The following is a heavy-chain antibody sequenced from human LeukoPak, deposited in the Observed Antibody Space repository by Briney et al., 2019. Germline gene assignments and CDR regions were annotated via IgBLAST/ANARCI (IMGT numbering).Heavy chain of an antibody. J-gene: IGHJ6*03. V-gene: IGHV3-15*01. CDR3: TTEKVVLLWFGELSPKGMDV. CDR1: GFTFSNAW. D-gene: IGHD3-10*01. Sequence: PGGSLRLSCAASGFTFSNAWMSWVRQAPGKGLEWVGRIKSKTDGGTTDYAAPVKGRFTISRDDSKNTLYLQMNSLKTEDTAVYYCTTEKVVLLWFGELSPKGMDVWGKGHTVTVSS. CDR2: IKSKTDGGTT.